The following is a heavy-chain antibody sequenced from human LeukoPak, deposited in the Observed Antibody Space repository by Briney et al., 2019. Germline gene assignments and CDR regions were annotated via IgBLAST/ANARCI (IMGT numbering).Heavy chain of an antibody. CDR1: GFTFSTYG. CDR3: AVSMATMDRDYYYYGMDV. V-gene: IGHV3-30*03. CDR2: ISYDGSDK. J-gene: IGHJ6*02. D-gene: IGHD5-24*01. Sequence: GGSLRLSCAASGFTFSTYGMHWVRQAPGKGLEWVAVISYDGSDKYYADSVKGRFTISRDNSKNTLSLQMNSLRAEDTAVYYCAVSMATMDRDYYYYGMDVWGQGTTVTVSS.